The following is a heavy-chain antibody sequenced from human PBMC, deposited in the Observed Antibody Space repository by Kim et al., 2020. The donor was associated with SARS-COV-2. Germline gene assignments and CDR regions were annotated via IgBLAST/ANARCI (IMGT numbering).Heavy chain of an antibody. V-gene: IGHV3-11*01. CDR2: ISSSGSSI. J-gene: IGHJ4*02. CDR1: GFTFSDYY. D-gene: IGHD3-22*01. CDR3: ARDRVSITMIVVVREPPDY. Sequence: GGSLRLSCAASGFTFSDYYMSWIRQAPGKGLEWVSYISSSGSSIYYADSVKGRFTISRDNAKNSLYLQMNSLRAEDTAVYYCARDRVSITMIVVVREPPDYWGQGTLVTVSS.